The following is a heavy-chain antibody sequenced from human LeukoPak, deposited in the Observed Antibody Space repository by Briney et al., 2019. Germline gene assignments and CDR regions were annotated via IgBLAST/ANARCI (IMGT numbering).Heavy chain of an antibody. CDR1: GGSISSYY. J-gene: IGHJ6*02. CDR2: IYTSGST. V-gene: IGHV4-4*07. D-gene: IGHD3-22*01. Sequence: SETLSLTCTVSGGSISSYYWSWIRQPAGKGLEWIGRIYTSGSTNYNPSLKSRVTISVDTSKNQFSLKLSSVTAADTAVYYCARHEAYYYDSSGYYHYYYGMDVWGQGTTVTVSS. CDR3: ARHEAYYYDSSGYYHYYYGMDV.